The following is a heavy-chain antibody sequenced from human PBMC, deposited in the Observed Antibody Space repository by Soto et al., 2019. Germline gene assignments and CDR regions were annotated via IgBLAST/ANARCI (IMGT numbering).Heavy chain of an antibody. J-gene: IGHJ5*02. CDR3: ARDAIVVVPAAILWFDP. CDR1: GYTFTSYG. V-gene: IGHV1-18*01. D-gene: IGHD2-2*01. CDR2: ISAYNGNT. Sequence: ASVKVSCKASGYTFTSYGISWVRQAPGQGLEWMGWISAYNGNTNYAQKLQGRVTMTTDTSTSTAYMELRSLRSDDTAVYYCARDAIVVVPAAILWFDPWGQGTLVTVSS.